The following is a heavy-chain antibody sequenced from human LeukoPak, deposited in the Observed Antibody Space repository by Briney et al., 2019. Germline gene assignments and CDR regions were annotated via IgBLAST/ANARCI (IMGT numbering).Heavy chain of an antibody. CDR2: IYYSGST. V-gene: IGHV4-59*01. D-gene: IGHD3-3*01. CDR3: ARERYDFWSGYSYKWFDP. Sequence: SETLSLTCTVSGGSISSYYWSWIRQPPGKGLEWIGDIYYSGSTNYNPSLKSRVTISVDTSKNQLSLKLSSVTAADTAVYYCARERYDFWSGYSYKWFDPWGQGTRVIVSS. CDR1: GGSISSYY. J-gene: IGHJ5*02.